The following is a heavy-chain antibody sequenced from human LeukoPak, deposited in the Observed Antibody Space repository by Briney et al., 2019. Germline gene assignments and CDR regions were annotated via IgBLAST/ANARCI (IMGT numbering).Heavy chain of an antibody. V-gene: IGHV1-58*01. CDR2: IVVGNGIT. Sequence: GTSVKVSCKASGFTFTSSALHWVRQARGQHFEWIGWIVVGNGITNPAQKFQERVTISRDMSTSTAYMELSSLRSEDTAVYYCARGRRYSSRVDVIDIWGQGTMVTVSS. CDR1: GFTFTSSA. CDR3: ARGRRYSSRVDVIDI. J-gene: IGHJ3*02. D-gene: IGHD6-13*01.